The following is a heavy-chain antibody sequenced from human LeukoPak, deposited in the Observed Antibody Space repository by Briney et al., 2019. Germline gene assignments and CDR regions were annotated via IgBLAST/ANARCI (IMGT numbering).Heavy chain of an antibody. V-gene: IGHV4-34*01. CDR1: GGSFSGYY. CDR3: ARGGFYDFWSGYYGFDY. J-gene: IGHJ4*02. CDR2: INHSGST. Sequence: SETLSLTCAVYGGSFSGYYRSWIRQPPGKGLEWIGEINHSGSTNYNPSLKSRVTISVDTSKNQFSLKLSSVTAADTAVYYCARGGFYDFWSGYYGFDYWGQGTLVTVSS. D-gene: IGHD3-3*01.